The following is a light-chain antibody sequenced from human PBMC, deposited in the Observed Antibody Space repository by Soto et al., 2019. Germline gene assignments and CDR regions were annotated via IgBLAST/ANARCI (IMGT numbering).Light chain of an antibody. CDR2: RAS. J-gene: IGKJ1*01. Sequence: ESVLTQSRGTLSLSPGERSTLSCRAVQSVSSSYLAWYQQNPGQAPRLLIYRASSRATGIPDRFSGSGSGTDFTLTISRLEPEDFEVYYCQQYGSSPWTFGQGTKVDI. CDR1: QSVSSSY. CDR3: QQYGSSPWT. V-gene: IGKV3-20*01.